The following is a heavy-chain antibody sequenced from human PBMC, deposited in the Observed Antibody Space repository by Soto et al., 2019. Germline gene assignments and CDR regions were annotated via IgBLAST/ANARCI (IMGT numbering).Heavy chain of an antibody. CDR3: ARDLAAGDH. V-gene: IGHV1-46*01. CDR2: INPASGST. Sequence: QVQLVQSGAEVKKPGASGKLSCRTSGYTFTHYYIHWVRQAPGQGLEWLAIINPASGSTNYSQDFQGRVTLTMDTPTTTVYMELSGRRAEDTAIFYGARDLAAGDHWGQGTLVTVSS. J-gene: IGHJ4*02. D-gene: IGHD6-13*01. CDR1: GYTFTHYY.